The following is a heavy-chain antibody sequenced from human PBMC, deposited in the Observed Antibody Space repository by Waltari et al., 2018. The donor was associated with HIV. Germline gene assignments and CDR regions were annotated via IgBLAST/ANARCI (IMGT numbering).Heavy chain of an antibody. D-gene: IGHD3-16*02. J-gene: IGHJ3*02. CDR2: IRSNGGAK. V-gene: IGHV3-48*03. Sequence: DVQMVESGGELVQIGGSLRPSCAGSGFAFYPYERKWVRQAPGKGREGSAYIRSNGGAKHYADSVRVRFTIARDNAKRSLYLQMNSLRGEDTAIDYCARDDLIVRRPFGIWGQGTMVTV. CDR3: ARDDLIVRRPFGI. CDR1: GFAFYPYE.